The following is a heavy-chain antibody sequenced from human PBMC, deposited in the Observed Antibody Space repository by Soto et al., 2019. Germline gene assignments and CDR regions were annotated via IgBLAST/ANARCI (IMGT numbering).Heavy chain of an antibody. CDR2: INHSGST. CDR1: GGSFSGYY. V-gene: IGHV4-34*01. CDR3: ASGDGGMDV. J-gene: IGHJ6*02. Sequence: SSETLSLTCAVYGGSFSGYYWSWIRQPPGKGLEWIGEINHSGSTNYNPSLKSRVTISVDKSKNQFSLKLSSVTAADTAVYYCASGDGGMDVWGQGTTVTVSS.